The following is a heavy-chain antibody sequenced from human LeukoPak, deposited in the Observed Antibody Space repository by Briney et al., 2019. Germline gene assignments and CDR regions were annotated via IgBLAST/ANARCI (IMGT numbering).Heavy chain of an antibody. Sequence: SETLSLTCTVSGGSISSSSYYWSWIRQPAGKGLEWIGRIYTSGSTNYNPSLKSRVTMSVDTSKNQFSLKLSSVTAADTAVYYCARLKRYYDSSGYYYEAFDYWGQGTLVTVSS. V-gene: IGHV4-61*02. CDR2: IYTSGST. D-gene: IGHD3-22*01. CDR1: GGSISSSSYY. J-gene: IGHJ4*02. CDR3: ARLKRYYDSSGYYYEAFDY.